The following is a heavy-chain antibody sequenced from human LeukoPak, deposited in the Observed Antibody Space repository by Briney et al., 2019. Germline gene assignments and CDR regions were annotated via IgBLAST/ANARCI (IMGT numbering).Heavy chain of an antibody. V-gene: IGHV4-34*01. J-gene: IGHJ4*02. CDR2: INHSGST. CDR3: ARHPFLGHSSGYYYAPAGGY. D-gene: IGHD3-22*01. Sequence: SETLSLTCAVYGGSFSGYYWSWIRQPPGKGLEWIGEINHSGSTNYNPSLKSRVTMSVDTSKNHFSLKLSSVTAAHTAVYYCARHPFLGHSSGYYYAPAGGYWGQRALGTVSS. CDR1: GGSFSGYY.